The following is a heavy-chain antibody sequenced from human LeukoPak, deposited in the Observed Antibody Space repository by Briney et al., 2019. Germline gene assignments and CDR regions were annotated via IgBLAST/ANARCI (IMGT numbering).Heavy chain of an antibody. D-gene: IGHD2/OR15-2a*01. V-gene: IGHV4-59*08. CDR3: AGHHPRNTVDF. CDR1: GGSISSYY. CDR2: ISDIGSI. Sequence: SETLSLTCTVSGGSISSYYGSWIRQPPGKGLEWIAYISDIGSINYNPSLKSRVTISLDTSNNQFSLKLSSVTAADTAVYYCAGHHPRNTVDFWGQGTLVTVSS. J-gene: IGHJ4*02.